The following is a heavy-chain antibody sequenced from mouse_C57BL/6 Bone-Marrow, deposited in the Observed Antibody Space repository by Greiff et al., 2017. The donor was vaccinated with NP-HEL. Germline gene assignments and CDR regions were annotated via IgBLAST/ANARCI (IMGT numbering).Heavy chain of an antibody. D-gene: IGHD2-4*01. V-gene: IGHV1-69*01. Sequence: QVHVKQPGAELVMPGASVKLSCKASGYTFTSYWMHWVKQRPGQGLEWIGEIDPSDSYTNYNQKFKGKSTLTVDKSSSTAYMQLSSLTSEDSAVYYCARDYDYQFAYWGQGTLVTVSA. J-gene: IGHJ3*01. CDR1: GYTFTSYW. CDR3: ARDYDYQFAY. CDR2: IDPSDSYT.